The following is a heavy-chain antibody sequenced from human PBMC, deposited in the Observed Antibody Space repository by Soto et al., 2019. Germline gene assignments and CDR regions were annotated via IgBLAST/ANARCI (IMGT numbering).Heavy chain of an antibody. CDR1: GLTFRTYL. V-gene: IGHV3-7*01. D-gene: IGHD3-16*02. CDR3: ATYHDSYWETYRFRH. CDR2: IKTDGSEE. J-gene: IGHJ4*02. Sequence: EVQLVESGGDLVQPGGSLKLSCRTSGLTFRTYLMSWVRQAPGKGLEWVANIKTDGSEEYYADSVEGRFTISRDNTKNSLYLQMNSLRADNTAMYYCATYHDSYWETYRFRHGGQGTLVTVSS.